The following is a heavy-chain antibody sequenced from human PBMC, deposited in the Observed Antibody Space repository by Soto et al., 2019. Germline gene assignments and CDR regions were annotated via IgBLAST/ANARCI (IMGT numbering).Heavy chain of an antibody. D-gene: IGHD3-9*01. CDR2: IFSNDEK. Sequence: QVTLKESGPVLVKPTETLTLTCTVSGFSLSNARMGVSWIRQPPGKALEWLAHIFSNDEKSYSTSLKSRLTISKDTSKSQVVLTMNNMDPVDTATYYCARGDILTGYGVIYYYGMDVWGQGTTVTVSS. CDR3: ARGDILTGYGVIYYYGMDV. V-gene: IGHV2-26*01. J-gene: IGHJ6*02. CDR1: GFSLSNARMG.